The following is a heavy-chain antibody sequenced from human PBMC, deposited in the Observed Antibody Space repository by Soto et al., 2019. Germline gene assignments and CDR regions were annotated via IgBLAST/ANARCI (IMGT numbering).Heavy chain of an antibody. CDR2: ISSNGGST. V-gene: IGHV3-64*01. D-gene: IGHD5-12*01. Sequence: GSLRLSCAASGFTFSSYAMHWVRQAPGKGLEYVSVISSNGGSTYYANSVKGRFTISRDNSKNTLYLQMGSLRAEDMAVYYCERTSGYACDYWGQGT. CDR1: GFTFSSYA. J-gene: IGHJ4*02. CDR3: ERTSGYACDY.